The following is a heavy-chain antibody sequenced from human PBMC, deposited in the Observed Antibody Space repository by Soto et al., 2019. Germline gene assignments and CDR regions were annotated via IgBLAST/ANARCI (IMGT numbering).Heavy chain of an antibody. D-gene: IGHD6-13*01. J-gene: IGHJ1*01. CDR3: AAATYSSSYSDFQH. CDR2: INPNSGGT. Sequence: ASVKVSCKASGYTFTGYYMHWVRQAPGQGLEWMEWINPNSGGTNYAQKFQGWVTMTRDTSISTAYMELSRLRSDDTAVYYCAAATYSSSYSDFQHWGQGTLVTVSS. CDR1: GYTFTGYY. V-gene: IGHV1-2*04.